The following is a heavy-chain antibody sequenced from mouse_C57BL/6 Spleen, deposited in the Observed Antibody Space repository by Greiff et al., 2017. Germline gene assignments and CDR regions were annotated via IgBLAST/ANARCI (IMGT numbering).Heavy chain of an antibody. CDR1: GYAFSSYW. D-gene: IGHD1-1*01. V-gene: IGHV1-80*01. J-gene: IGHJ2*01. CDR3: ARGGFSTTVVAPDY. Sequence: QVQLQQSGAELVKPGASVKISCKASGYAFSSYWVNWVKQRPGKGLEWIGQIYPGDGDTNYNGKFKGKATLTADKSSSTAYMQLSSLTSEDSAVYFCARGGFSTTVVAPDYWGQGTTLTVSS. CDR2: IYPGDGDT.